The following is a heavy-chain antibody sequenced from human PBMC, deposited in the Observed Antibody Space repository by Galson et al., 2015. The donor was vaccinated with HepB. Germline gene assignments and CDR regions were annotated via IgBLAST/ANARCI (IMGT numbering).Heavy chain of an antibody. CDR3: AREGPYYSSSGYYPAFDI. V-gene: IGHV3-64*04. J-gene: IGHJ3*02. CDR1: GFTFSSYA. CDR2: ISSNGGST. D-gene: IGHD3-22*01. Sequence: SLRLSCAASGFTFSSYAMHWVRQAPGKGLEYVSAISSNGGSTYYADSVKGGFTISRDNSKNTLYLQMNSLRAEDTAVYYCAREGPYYSSSGYYPAFDIWGQGTMVTVSS.